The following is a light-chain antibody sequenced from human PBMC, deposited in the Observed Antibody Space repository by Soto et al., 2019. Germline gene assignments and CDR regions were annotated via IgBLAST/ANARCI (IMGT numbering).Light chain of an antibody. CDR2: EVS. Sequence: QSALTQPPSASGSPGQSVTISCTGTSSDVGGYNYDSWYQQHPGKAPKLMIYEVSKRPSGVPERFSGSKSGNTASLTVSGLQDEDEADYCCSSYAGSNNWVFGGGTKVTVL. CDR1: SSDVGGYNY. CDR3: SSYAGSNNWV. J-gene: IGLJ3*02. V-gene: IGLV2-8*01.